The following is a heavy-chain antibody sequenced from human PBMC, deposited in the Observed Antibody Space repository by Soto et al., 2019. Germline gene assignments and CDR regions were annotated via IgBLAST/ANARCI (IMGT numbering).Heavy chain of an antibody. V-gene: IGHV3-48*01. Sequence: DVQLVESGGGLVQPGGSLRLSCAASGLTFNIYSMTWVRQAPGKGLEWVSYISSSGTTIRSADSVKGRFTFSRDNANNALYLQMDRLRGEDTAVYYCARMGLKGSPYYYMDVWGKGTTVTVSS. D-gene: IGHD3-16*01. CDR1: GLTFNIYS. CDR2: ISSSGTTI. J-gene: IGHJ6*03. CDR3: ARMGLKGSPYYYMDV.